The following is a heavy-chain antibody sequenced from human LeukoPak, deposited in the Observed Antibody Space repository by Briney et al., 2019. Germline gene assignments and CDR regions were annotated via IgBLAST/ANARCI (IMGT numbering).Heavy chain of an antibody. CDR2: INSDGSST. Sequence: GGSLRLSCAASGFTFSSYWIHWVRQAPGKGLVWASRINSDGSSTSYADSVKGRFTISRDNAKNTLYLQMNSLRAEDTAVYYCAKVNCGGHCSPNDWYFDLWGRGTLVTVSS. CDR1: GFTFSSYW. CDR3: AKVNCGGHCSPNDWYFDL. V-gene: IGHV3-74*01. J-gene: IGHJ2*01. D-gene: IGHD2-21*02.